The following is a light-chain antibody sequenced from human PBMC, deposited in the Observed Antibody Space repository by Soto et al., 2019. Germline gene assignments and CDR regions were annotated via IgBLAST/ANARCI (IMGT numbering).Light chain of an antibody. CDR3: QQHNSDPRT. CDR2: DAS. J-gene: IGKJ1*01. Sequence: DIQMTQSPSTLSASVGDRVTITCRASQSISSWLAWYQQKPGKAPKLLIYDASSLESGVPSRFSGSGSGTEFTLTISSLQPDDFATYYCQQHNSDPRTFGQGTRWIS. V-gene: IGKV1-5*01. CDR1: QSISSW.